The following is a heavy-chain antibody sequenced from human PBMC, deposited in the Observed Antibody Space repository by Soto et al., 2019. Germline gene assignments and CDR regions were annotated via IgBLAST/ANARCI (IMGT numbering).Heavy chain of an antibody. CDR1: GGSISNYF. V-gene: IGHV4-4*07. Sequence: SETLSLTCSVSGGSISNYFGNWILQPAGKGLEWIGRIYTNGSTNYNPSLKSRVTMSVYTSKNQFSLKLSSVTAADTAVYYCAREGVAATGTWWFDPWGQGTLVTVS. CDR3: AREGVAATGTWWFDP. J-gene: IGHJ5*02. CDR2: IYTNGST. D-gene: IGHD6-13*01.